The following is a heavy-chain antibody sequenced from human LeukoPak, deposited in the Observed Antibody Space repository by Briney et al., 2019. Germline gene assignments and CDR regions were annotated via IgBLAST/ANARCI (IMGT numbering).Heavy chain of an antibody. CDR3: ARGGLRYFDL. Sequence: SSETLSLNCTVSGGSISSYYWSWLRQPPGKGLEWIGYIYYSGSTNYNPSLKSRVTISVDTSKNQFSLKLSSVTAADTAVYYCARGGLRYFDLWGRGTLVTVSS. CDR1: GGSISSYY. V-gene: IGHV4-59*01. CDR2: IYYSGST. J-gene: IGHJ2*01.